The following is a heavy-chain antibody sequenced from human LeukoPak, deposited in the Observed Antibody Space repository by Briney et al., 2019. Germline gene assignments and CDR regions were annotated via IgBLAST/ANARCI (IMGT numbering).Heavy chain of an antibody. Sequence: GGSLRLSCAASGFTFSDYYMSWIRQAPGKGLEWVSYISSSGSTIYYADSVKGRFTISRDNSKNTLYLQMNSLRAEDTAVYYCAKESGYSSGWYSGYYFDYWGQGTLVTVSS. CDR3: AKESGYSSGWYSGYYFDY. J-gene: IGHJ4*02. D-gene: IGHD6-19*01. CDR2: ISSSGSTI. V-gene: IGHV3-11*01. CDR1: GFTFSDYY.